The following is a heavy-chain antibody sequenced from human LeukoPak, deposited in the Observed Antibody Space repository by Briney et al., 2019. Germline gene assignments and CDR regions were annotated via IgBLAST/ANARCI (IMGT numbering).Heavy chain of an antibody. CDR1: GFTLTEYA. Sequence: GGSLRLSCTSSGFTLTEYAMSWFRQAPGKGLEWVGFIRGKFYGATTQYAASVEGRFSISRDDSTSIGYLQMNSLKTEDTGVYYCTRDTRGGGSPAAPVWGRGTLVTVSS. V-gene: IGHV3-49*03. CDR2: IRGKFYGATT. CDR3: TRDTRGGGSPAAPV. J-gene: IGHJ4*02. D-gene: IGHD2-2*01.